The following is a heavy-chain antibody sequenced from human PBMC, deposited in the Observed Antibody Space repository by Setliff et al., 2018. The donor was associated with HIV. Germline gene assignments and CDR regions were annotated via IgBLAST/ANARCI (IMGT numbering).Heavy chain of an antibody. V-gene: IGHV4-38-2*01. CDR2: MYHTGST. J-gene: IGHJ4*02. CDR1: GYSISSGCY. CDR3: ARQPLYNDYDWRSYYFDY. D-gene: IGHD5-12*01. Sequence: PSETLSLTCAVFGYSISSGCYWGWIRQPPGKGLEWIGSMYHTGSTYYSPSLNSRFTLSVDTSKNQFSLKLRSVTAADTAVYYCARQPLYNDYDWRSYYFDYWGQGSLVTVS.